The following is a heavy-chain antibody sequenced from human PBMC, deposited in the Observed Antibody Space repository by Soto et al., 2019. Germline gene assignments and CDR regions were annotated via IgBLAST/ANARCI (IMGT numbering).Heavy chain of an antibody. D-gene: IGHD3-22*01. V-gene: IGHV3-30-3*01. CDR1: GFTFSSYA. CDR3: ARESRAMIVVVITSFPY. CDR2: ISYDGSNK. J-gene: IGHJ4*02. Sequence: PGGSLRLSCAASGFTFSSYAMHWVRQAPGKGLEWVAVISYDGSNKYYADSVKGRFTISRDNSKNTLYLQMNSLRAEDTAVHYCARESRAMIVVVITSFPYWGQGTLVTVPQ.